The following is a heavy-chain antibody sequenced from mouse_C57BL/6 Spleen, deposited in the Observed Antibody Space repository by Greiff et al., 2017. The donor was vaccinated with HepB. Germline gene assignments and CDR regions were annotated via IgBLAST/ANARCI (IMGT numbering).Heavy chain of an antibody. CDR1: GYTFTDYE. V-gene: IGHV1-15*01. CDR3: TRSGITTFFDY. D-gene: IGHD2-4*01. Sequence: QVQLKGSGAELVRPGASVTLSCKASGYTFTDYEMHWVKQTPVHGLEWIGAIDPETGGTAYNQKFKGKAILTADKSSSTAYMELRSLTSEDSAVYYCTRSGITTFFDYWGQGTTLTVSS. CDR2: IDPETGGT. J-gene: IGHJ2*01.